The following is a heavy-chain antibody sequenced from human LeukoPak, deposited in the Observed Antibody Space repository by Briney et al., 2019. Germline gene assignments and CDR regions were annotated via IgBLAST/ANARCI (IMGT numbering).Heavy chain of an antibody. J-gene: IGHJ4*02. V-gene: IGHV4-34*01. CDR3: ARAKGSSSSDFDY. CDR1: GGSFSGYY. CDR2: INHSGST. Sequence: SETLPLTCAVYGGSFSGYYWSWIRQPPGKGLEWIGEINHSGSTNYNPSLKSRVTISVDTSKNQFSLKLSSVTAADTAVYYCARAKGSSSSDFDYWGQGTLVTVSS. D-gene: IGHD6-6*01.